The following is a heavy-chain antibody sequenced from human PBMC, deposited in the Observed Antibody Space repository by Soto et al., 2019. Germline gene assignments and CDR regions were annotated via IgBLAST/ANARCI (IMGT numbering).Heavy chain of an antibody. Sequence: ASVKGSWKTSGYAFTICYMHWGLQAPGQGLEWMGIINPSGGSTSYAQKFQGRVTMTRDTSTSTVYMELSSLRSEDTAVYYCARDLFPLYSSSSRDHLKFFDYWGQGTLVTVSS. J-gene: IGHJ4*02. V-gene: IGHV1-46*01. D-gene: IGHD6-6*01. CDR1: GYAFTICY. CDR2: INPSGGST. CDR3: ARDLFPLYSSSSRDHLKFFDY.